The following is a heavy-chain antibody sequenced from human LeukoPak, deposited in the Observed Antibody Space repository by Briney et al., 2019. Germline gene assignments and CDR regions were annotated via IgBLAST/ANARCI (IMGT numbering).Heavy chain of an antibody. D-gene: IGHD1-26*01. V-gene: IGHV4-30-4*01. CDR2: IYYSGST. CDR1: GGSISSGDYY. CDR3: ARDPVGGSTIFDS. J-gene: IGHJ4*02. Sequence: SETLSLTCTVSGGSISSGDYYWSWIRQPPGKGLEWIGYIYYSGSTYYNPSLKSRVTISVDTSKNQFSLQLNSVTPEDTAVYFCARDPVGGSTIFDSWGQGTLVTVSS.